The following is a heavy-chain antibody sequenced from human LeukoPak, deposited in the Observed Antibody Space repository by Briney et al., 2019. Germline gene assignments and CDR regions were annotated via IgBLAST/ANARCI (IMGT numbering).Heavy chain of an antibody. Sequence: GGSLRLSCAASGFTFISYSMNWVPQAPGKGLEWVSYISNSSPNIYYADSVKGRFTISRDSAKDSLFLQMNSLRAEDTAVYCCARALHDSSGYYSDYRGEGALVTVSS. CDR1: GFTFISYS. D-gene: IGHD3-22*01. J-gene: IGHJ4*02. CDR2: ISNSSPNI. CDR3: ARALHDSSGYYSDY. V-gene: IGHV3-21*01.